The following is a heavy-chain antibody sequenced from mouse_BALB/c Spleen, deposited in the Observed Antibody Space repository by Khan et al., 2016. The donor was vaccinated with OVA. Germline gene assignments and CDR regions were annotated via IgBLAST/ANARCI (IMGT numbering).Heavy chain of an antibody. D-gene: IGHD2-2*01. Sequence: VRLQQSGPELVKPGASVKIPCKASGYPFTDYNMAWVKQSHGRGLEWIGDIFPNNGGTVYNQKFKGKATLTVDTSSSIAFMEHRRLTSEDTAVYYCARHGYGGFAYWGQGTLDTVSA. CDR2: IFPNNGGT. J-gene: IGHJ3*01. CDR1: GYPFTDYN. V-gene: IGHV1-18*01. CDR3: ARHGYGGFAY.